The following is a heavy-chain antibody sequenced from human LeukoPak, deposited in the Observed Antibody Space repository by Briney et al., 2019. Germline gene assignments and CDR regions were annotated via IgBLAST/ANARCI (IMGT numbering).Heavy chain of an antibody. Sequence: PGGSPRLSCAASGFTVITNDMTWVRQAPGKGLEWVSALYSDGNTKYADSVQGRFTISRDNSKNTLYLEMNSLSPDDTAVYYCARGVEPLAANTLAYWGQGTLVTVSS. CDR3: ARGVEPLAANTLAY. CDR1: GFTVITND. D-gene: IGHD1-14*01. J-gene: IGHJ4*02. CDR2: LYSDGNT. V-gene: IGHV3-53*01.